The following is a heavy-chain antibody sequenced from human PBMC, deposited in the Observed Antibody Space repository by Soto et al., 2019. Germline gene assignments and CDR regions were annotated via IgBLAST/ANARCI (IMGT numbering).Heavy chain of an antibody. Sequence: QVQLVQSGAEVKKPGSSVKVSCKASGGTFSSYAISWVRQAPGQGLEWMGGIIPIFGTANYAQKFQGRVTITADESTSTAYRELSSLRSEDTAVYFCARHVPAAGYYYGMDVWGQGTTVTVSS. V-gene: IGHV1-69*12. J-gene: IGHJ6*02. CDR2: IIPIFGTA. D-gene: IGHD2-2*01. CDR3: ARHVPAAGYYYGMDV. CDR1: GGTFSSYA.